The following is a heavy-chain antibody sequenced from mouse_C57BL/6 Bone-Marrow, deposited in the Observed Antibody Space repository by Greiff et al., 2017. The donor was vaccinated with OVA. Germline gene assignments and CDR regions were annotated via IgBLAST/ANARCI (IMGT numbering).Heavy chain of an antibody. CDR2: IWGVGST. D-gene: IGHD4-1*01. Sequence: VKLVESGPGLVAPSQSLSITCTVSGFSLTSYGVDWVRQSPGKGLEWLGVIWGVGSTNYNSALKSRLSISKDNSKSQVFLKMNSLQTDDTAMYYCASGLGKGAWFAYWGQGTLVTVSA. V-gene: IGHV2-6*01. CDR3: ASGLGKGAWFAY. J-gene: IGHJ3*01. CDR1: GFSLTSYG.